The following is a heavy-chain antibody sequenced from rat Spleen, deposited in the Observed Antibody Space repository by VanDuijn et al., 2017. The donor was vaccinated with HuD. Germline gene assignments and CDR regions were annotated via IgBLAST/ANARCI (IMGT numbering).Heavy chain of an antibody. CDR3: GSRMATAGMNYFDY. D-gene: IGHD1-11*01. Sequence: QVQLKESGPGLVQPSQTLSLTCTVSGISLTSYLVSWVRQPPGKGLEWMGVIWTGGSTAYKSLLKSRLNITRDISKSQVFLKMNSLQTEDTATYYCGSRMATAGMNYFDYWGQGVTVTVSS. J-gene: IGHJ2*01. CDR1: GISLTSYL. V-gene: IGHV2-43*01. CDR2: IWTGGST.